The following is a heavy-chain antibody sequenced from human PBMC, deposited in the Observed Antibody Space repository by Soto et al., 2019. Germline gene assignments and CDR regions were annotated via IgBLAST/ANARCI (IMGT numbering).Heavy chain of an antibody. CDR1: GYTFTSYD. CDR2: MNPNSGNT. V-gene: IGHV1-8*01. CDR3: AVHSNYGSYYYYGMDV. D-gene: IGHD4-4*01. J-gene: IGHJ6*02. Sequence: ASVKVSCKASGYTFTSYDINWVRQATGQGLEWMGWMNPNSGNTGYAQKFQGRVTMTRNTSISTAYMELSSLRSEDTAVYYCAVHSNYGSYYYYGMDVWGQGTTVTVSS.